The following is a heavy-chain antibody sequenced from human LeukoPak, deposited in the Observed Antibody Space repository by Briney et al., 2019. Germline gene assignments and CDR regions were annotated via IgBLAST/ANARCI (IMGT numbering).Heavy chain of an antibody. V-gene: IGHV3-21*01. CDR3: ARAPGEWLLNY. Sequence: GGSLRLSCAASGFTFSSYSMNWVRQAPGKGLEWVSSISSSSSYIYHADSVKGRFTISRDNAKNSLYLQMNSLRAEDTAVYYCARAPGEWLLNYWGQGTLVTVSS. J-gene: IGHJ4*02. D-gene: IGHD3-3*01. CDR2: ISSSSSYI. CDR1: GFTFSSYS.